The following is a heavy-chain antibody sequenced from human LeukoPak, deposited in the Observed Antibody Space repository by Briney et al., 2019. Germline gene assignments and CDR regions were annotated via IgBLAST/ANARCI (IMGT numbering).Heavy chain of an antibody. V-gene: IGHV3-48*03. D-gene: IGHD4-23*01. CDR2: ISTSGGTI. CDR1: GFLSSSYE. J-gene: IGHJ4*02. CDR3: ARDSYYGGTQDY. Sequence: AGGSLRLSCAASGFLSSSYEMNWVRQAPGKGLEWVSYISTSGGTIYYADSVKGRFTISRDNAKNSLYLQMNSLRAEDTAVYYCARDSYYGGTQDYWGQGTLVTVSS.